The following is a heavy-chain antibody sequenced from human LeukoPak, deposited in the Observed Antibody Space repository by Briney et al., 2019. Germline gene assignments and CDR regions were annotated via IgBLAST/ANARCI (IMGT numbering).Heavy chain of an antibody. V-gene: IGHV3-66*01. CDR3: ARKIWFGESGWFDP. CDR1: GFNVSSNY. D-gene: IGHD3-10*01. Sequence: GGSLRLSCAASGFNVSSNYMSWVRQAPGKGLEWVSVIYSGGSTYYADSVKGRFTISRDNSKNTLYLQMNSLRAEDTAVYYCARKIWFGESGWFDPWGQGTLVTVSS. CDR2: IYSGGST. J-gene: IGHJ5*02.